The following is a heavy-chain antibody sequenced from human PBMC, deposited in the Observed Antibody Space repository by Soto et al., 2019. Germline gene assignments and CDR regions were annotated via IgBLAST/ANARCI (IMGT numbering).Heavy chain of an antibody. CDR2: ISGSGGST. CDR1: GFTFSSYA. J-gene: IGHJ4*02. D-gene: IGHD3-10*01. CDR3: AKDPVDWFGELSLIFYFDY. V-gene: IGHV3-23*01. Sequence: PGGSLRLSCAASGFTFSSYAMSWVRQAPGKGLEWVSAISGSGGSTYYADSVKGRFTISRDNSKNTLYLQMNSLRAEDTAVYYCAKDPVDWFGELSLIFYFDYWGQGTLVTVSS.